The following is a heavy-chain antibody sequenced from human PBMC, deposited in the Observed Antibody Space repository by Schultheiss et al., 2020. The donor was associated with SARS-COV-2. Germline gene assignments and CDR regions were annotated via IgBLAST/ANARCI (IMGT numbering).Heavy chain of an antibody. Sequence: SETLSLTCTVSGGSISSSSYYWSWIRQPPGKGLEWIGYIYYSGSTNYNPSLKSRVTISIDTSKNQFSLKLSSVTAADTAVYYCARGSTSPDYWGQGTLVTVSS. J-gene: IGHJ4*02. CDR1: GGSISSSSYY. V-gene: IGHV4-61*01. CDR2: IYYSGST. CDR3: ARGSTSPDY.